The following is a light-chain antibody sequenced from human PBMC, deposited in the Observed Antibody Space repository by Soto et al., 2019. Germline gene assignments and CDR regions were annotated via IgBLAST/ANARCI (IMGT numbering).Light chain of an antibody. J-gene: IGKJ1*01. V-gene: IGKV3-11*01. CDR1: QSVTNY. CDR3: QQRLNWPPG. CDR2: DAS. Sequence: EIFLTQSPDTLSLSPGERATLTCRASQSVTNYIAWYQQRPGQAPRLLIYDASNRATGVPASFSGSGSGTDFTLTISDLEPADFGLYYCQQRLNWPPGFGQGTKVDIK.